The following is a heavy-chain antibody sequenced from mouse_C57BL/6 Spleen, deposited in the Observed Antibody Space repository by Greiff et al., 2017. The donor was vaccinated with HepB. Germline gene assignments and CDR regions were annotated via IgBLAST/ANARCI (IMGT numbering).Heavy chain of an antibody. CDR1: GYAFSSSW. J-gene: IGHJ2*01. CDR3: ARTITTVVAKRDYFDY. Sequence: LVESGPELVKPGASVKISCKASGYAFSSSWMNWVKQRPGKGLEWIGRIYPGDGDTNYNGKFKGKATLTADKSSSTAYMQLSSLTSEDSAVYFCARTITTVVAKRDYFDYWGQGTTLTVSS. CDR2: IYPGDGDT. V-gene: IGHV1-82*01. D-gene: IGHD1-1*01.